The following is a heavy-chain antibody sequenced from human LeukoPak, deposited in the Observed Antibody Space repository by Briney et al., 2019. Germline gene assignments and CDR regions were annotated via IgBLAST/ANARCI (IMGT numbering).Heavy chain of an antibody. CDR2: ISYDGSNK. CDR1: GFTFSSYA. Sequence: PGGSLRLSCAASGFTFSSYAMHWVRQAPGKGLEWVAVISYDGSNKYYADSVKGRFTISRDNSKNTLYLQMNSLRAEDTAVYYCARDSESDYNWFDPWGQGTLVTVSS. J-gene: IGHJ5*02. D-gene: IGHD3-3*01. CDR3: ARDSESDYNWFDP. V-gene: IGHV3-30-3*01.